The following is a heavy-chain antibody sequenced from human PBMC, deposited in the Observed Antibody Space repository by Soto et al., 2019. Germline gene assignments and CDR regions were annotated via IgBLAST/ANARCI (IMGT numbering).Heavy chain of an antibody. Sequence: SETLSLTCTVSGGSISSYYWSWIRQPPGKGLEWIGYIYYSGSTNYNPSLKSRVTISVDTSKNQFSLKLSSVTAADTAVYYCARRVAAAGPGEYYFDYWGQGTLVTVSS. CDR1: GGSISSYY. J-gene: IGHJ4*02. CDR3: ARRVAAAGPGEYYFDY. V-gene: IGHV4-59*08. D-gene: IGHD6-13*01. CDR2: IYYSGST.